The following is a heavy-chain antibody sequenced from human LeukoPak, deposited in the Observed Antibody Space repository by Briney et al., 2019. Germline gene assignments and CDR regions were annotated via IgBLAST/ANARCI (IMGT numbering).Heavy chain of an antibody. J-gene: IGHJ4*02. D-gene: IGHD4-23*01. CDR3: AREAVVNDY. V-gene: IGHV3-30-3*01. CDR1: GFTFHDYD. Sequence: GGSLRLSCAASGFTFHDYDMSWVRQAPGKGLEWVAVISNDGNNNYYADSVKGRFTISRDNSKNTLYLQMNSLRAEDTAVYYCAREAVVNDYWGQGTLVTVSS. CDR2: ISNDGNNN.